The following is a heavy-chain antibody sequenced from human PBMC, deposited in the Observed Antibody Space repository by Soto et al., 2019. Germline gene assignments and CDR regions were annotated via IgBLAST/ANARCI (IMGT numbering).Heavy chain of an antibody. CDR1: GGSISSSSYY. Sequence: SETLSLTCTVSGGSISSSSYYWGWIRQPPGKGLEWIGSIYYSGSTYYNPSLKSRVTISVDTSKNQFSLKLSSVTAADTAVYYCATKTGGGWEDGMDVWSQGTTVTVSS. CDR3: ATKTGGGWEDGMDV. J-gene: IGHJ6*02. D-gene: IGHD6-19*01. CDR2: IYYSGST. V-gene: IGHV4-39*01.